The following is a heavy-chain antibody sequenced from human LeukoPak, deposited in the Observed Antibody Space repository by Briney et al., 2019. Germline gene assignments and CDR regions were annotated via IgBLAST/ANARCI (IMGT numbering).Heavy chain of an antibody. V-gene: IGHV4-39*07. CDR2: TYYSGST. J-gene: IGHJ4*02. CDR1: GGSISSSSYY. D-gene: IGHD6-19*01. Sequence: SETLSLTCTVSGGSISSSSYYWGWIRQPPGKGLEWIGSTYYSGSTYYNPSLKSRVTISVDTSKNQFSLKLSSVTAADTAVYYCARDWMDPYIAVAGIIDYWGQGTLVTVSS. CDR3: ARDWMDPYIAVAGIIDY.